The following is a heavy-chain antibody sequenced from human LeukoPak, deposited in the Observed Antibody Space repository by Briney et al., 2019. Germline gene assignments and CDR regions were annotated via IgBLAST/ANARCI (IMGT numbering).Heavy chain of an antibody. CDR3: ARGVYGAYFDF. CDR2: RQSXXXX. V-gene: IGHV4-59*01. D-gene: IGHD4-17*01. CDR1: GDSXSGYY. Sequence: PSETLSLTCDFSGDSXSGYYWSWLRQPPGKGLEWIAYRQSXXXXXXXXXXXXXVTISLDTSKRQLSLKLTSVTAADTAVYYCARGVYGAYFDFWGQGTLVTVSS. J-gene: IGHJ4*02.